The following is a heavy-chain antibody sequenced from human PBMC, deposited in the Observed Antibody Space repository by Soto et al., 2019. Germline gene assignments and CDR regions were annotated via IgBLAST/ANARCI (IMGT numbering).Heavy chain of an antibody. CDR1: VVTFSDYY. CDR2: ISSSGSTI. D-gene: IGHD5-18*01. CDR3: ATESALFGYSDGDDS. V-gene: IGHV3-11*01. Sequence: SLRLTCSASVVTFSDYYMSWVRQAPGKGLEWVSYISSSGSTIYYPDPVKRRFTITRDNAKNSLYLQMNSMRAEDTAVYYCATESALFGYSDGDDSWGQGTLVTVSS. J-gene: IGHJ5*01.